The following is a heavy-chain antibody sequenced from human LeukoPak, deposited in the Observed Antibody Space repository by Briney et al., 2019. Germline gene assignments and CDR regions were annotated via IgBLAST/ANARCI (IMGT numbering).Heavy chain of an antibody. J-gene: IGHJ6*03. CDR1: GGSFSGYY. CDR3: ASSRLGYCSSTSCYLAPYYMDV. CDR2: INHSAST. D-gene: IGHD2-2*01. V-gene: IGHV4-34*01. Sequence: PSETLSLTCAVYGGSFSGYYWSWIRQPPGKGLEWIGEINHSASTNYNPSLKSRVTISVDTSKNQFSLKLSSVTAADTAVYYCASSRLGYCSSTSCYLAPYYMDVWGKGTTVTVSS.